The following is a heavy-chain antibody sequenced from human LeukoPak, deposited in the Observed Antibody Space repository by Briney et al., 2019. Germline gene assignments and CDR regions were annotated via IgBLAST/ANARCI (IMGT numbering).Heavy chain of an antibody. V-gene: IGHV1-69*13. J-gene: IGHJ4*02. CDR3: AGFGELCSPDY. Sequence: SAVKVSCKASLGIFSSYAISWVRQAPGQGREWMGGIIPIFGTANYAQKFQGRVTITADESTSSAYMELSSLRSEDTAVYYCAGFGELCSPDYWGQGTLVTVSS. D-gene: IGHD3-10*01. CDR1: LGIFSSYA. CDR2: IIPIFGTA.